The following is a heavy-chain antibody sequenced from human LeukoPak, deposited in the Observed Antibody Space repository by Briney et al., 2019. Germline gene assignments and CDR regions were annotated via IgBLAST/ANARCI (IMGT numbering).Heavy chain of an antibody. J-gene: IGHJ4*02. CDR2: INPNSGGT. CDR1: GYTFTGYY. V-gene: IGHV1-2*02. D-gene: IGHD2-15*01. Sequence: ASVKVSCKASGYTFTGYYMHWVRQAPGQGLEWMGWINPNSGGTNYAQKFQGRVTMTRDTSISTAYMELSRLRSDDTAVYYCARDPVYCSGGSCYPSGGFDYWGQGTLVTVSS. CDR3: ARDPVYCSGGSCYPSGGFDY.